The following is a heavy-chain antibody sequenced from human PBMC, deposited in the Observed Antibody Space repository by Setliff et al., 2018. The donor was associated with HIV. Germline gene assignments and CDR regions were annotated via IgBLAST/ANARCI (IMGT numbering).Heavy chain of an antibody. CDR1: GYSSTNYW. CDR2: IYPGDSDT. CDR3: ARHGQYGSGSYYNRPFDY. J-gene: IGHJ4*02. D-gene: IGHD3-10*01. Sequence: GESLKISCKGSGYSSTNYWIAWLRQMPGKGLECMGIIYPGDSDTRYSPSFQGQVTISADKSINTAYLQWSSLKASDTAMYYCARHGQYGSGSYYNRPFDYWGQGTLVTVSS. V-gene: IGHV5-51*01.